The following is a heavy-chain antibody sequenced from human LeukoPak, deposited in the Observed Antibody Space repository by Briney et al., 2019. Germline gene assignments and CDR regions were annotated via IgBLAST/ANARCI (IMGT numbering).Heavy chain of an antibody. D-gene: IGHD6-13*01. CDR3: EWSGYSSSSWYYFDY. CDR2: ISYDGSNK. Sequence: GRSLRLSCAASGFTFSSYAMHWVRQAPGKGLEWVAVISYDGSNKYYTDSVKGRFTISRDNSKNTLYLQMNSLRAEDTAAYYCEWSGYSSSSWYYFDYWGQGTLVTVSS. J-gene: IGHJ4*02. V-gene: IGHV3-30-3*01. CDR1: GFTFSSYA.